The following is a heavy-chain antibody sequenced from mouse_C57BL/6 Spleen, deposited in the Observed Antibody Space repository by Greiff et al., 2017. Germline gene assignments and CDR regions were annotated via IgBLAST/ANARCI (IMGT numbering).Heavy chain of an antibody. CDR2: IYPGDGDT. D-gene: IGHD2-2*01. CDR1: GYAFSSYW. J-gene: IGHJ3*01. V-gene: IGHV1-80*01. CDR3: ARGYGYPFAY. Sequence: QVQLKESGAELVKPGASVKISCKASGYAFSSYWMNWVKQRPGKGLEGIGQIYPGDGDTNYNGKFKGKATLTADKSSSTAYMQLSSLTSEDSAVYFCARGYGYPFAYWGQGTLVTVSA.